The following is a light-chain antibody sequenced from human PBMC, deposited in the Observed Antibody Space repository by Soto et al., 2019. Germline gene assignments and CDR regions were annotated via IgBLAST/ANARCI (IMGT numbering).Light chain of an antibody. CDR2: ASS. V-gene: IGKV1-9*01. J-gene: IGKJ1*01. Sequence: IQFNQSPSCLSASVGYRFPVTWPAIQGIGTYLVWYQQKSGKDPTVLIYASSTLQTGVKSRFSGSGSGTDFSLTISSLHTEEVATYDCQQVDSYTRTVGQWNKGELK. CDR1: QGIGTY. CDR3: QQVDSYTRT.